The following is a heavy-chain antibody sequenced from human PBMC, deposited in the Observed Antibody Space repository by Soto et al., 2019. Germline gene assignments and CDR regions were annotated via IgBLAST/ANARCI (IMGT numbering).Heavy chain of an antibody. CDR1: GYPLTELS. D-gene: IGHD1-26*01. J-gene: IGHJ4*02. CDR2: SDPEDDET. Sequence: GASVKVSCKVSGYPLTELSIQWVRQAPGKGLEWMGGSDPEDDETIYAQKFQGRVTMTEDTSTDTAYMELSSLRSDDTAVYYCVTGIDWDNWDQGTQVTVSS. CDR3: VTGIDWDN. V-gene: IGHV1-24*01.